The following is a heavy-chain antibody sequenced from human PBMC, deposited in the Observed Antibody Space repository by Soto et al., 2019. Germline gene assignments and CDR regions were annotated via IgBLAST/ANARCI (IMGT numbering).Heavy chain of an antibody. D-gene: IGHD2-15*01. CDR2: IIGSGDST. CDR3: ARSGGGWYNFDS. V-gene: IGHV3-23*01. CDR1: GFTFSNYA. Sequence: GGSLRLSCAASGFTFSNYAMSWVRQAPGKGLEWVSAIIGSGDSTYYADSVKDRFTISRDSPKNTLYLHMNSLRAEDRAVYYCARSGGGWYNFDSWGQGTLVTVSS. J-gene: IGHJ4*02.